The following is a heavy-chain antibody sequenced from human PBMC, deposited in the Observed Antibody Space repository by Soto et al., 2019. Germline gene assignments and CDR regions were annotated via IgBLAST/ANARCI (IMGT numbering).Heavy chain of an antibody. CDR2: IYYSGST. CDR1: GGSVSSGSYY. CDR3: ARSHSMGIDYFQH. V-gene: IGHV4-61*01. Sequence: PSETLSLTCTVSGGSVSSGSYYWSWIRQPPGKGLEWIGYIYYSGSTNYNPSLKSRVTISVDTSKNQFSLKLSSVTAADTAVYYCARSHSMGIDYFQHWGQGTLVTVSS. J-gene: IGHJ1*01. D-gene: IGHD3-10*01.